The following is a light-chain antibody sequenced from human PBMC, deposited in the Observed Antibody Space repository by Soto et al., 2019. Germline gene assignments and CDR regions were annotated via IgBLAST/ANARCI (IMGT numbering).Light chain of an antibody. J-gene: IGKJ3*01. V-gene: IGKV1-17*01. Sequence: DIQMTQSPSSLSASVGDRVTITCRASQDIRNALGWYQQKPGKAPKRLIYGASSLQSGVPSRFSGSRSGTEFTLTISSLQPEDFATDYCLQHNSYPFTFGPGTKVDIK. CDR1: QDIRNA. CDR3: LQHNSYPFT. CDR2: GAS.